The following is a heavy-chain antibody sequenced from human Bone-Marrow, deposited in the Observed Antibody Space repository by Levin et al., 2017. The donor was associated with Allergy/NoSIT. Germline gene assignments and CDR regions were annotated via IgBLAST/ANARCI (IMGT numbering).Heavy chain of an antibody. CDR2: ISYDGSNK. V-gene: IGHV3-30-3*01. CDR3: AGPSPRVYCSGGTCYVAGGFDV. Sequence: QPGGSLRLSCAASELTFSRYAMHWVRQAPGKGLEWVAAISYDGSNKYYADSVMGRFTISRDNSKSTLYVEMNSLRAEDTAVYYCAGPSPRVYCSGGTCYVAGGFDVWGQGTLVTVSS. J-gene: IGHJ5*02. CDR1: ELTFSRYA. D-gene: IGHD2-15*01.